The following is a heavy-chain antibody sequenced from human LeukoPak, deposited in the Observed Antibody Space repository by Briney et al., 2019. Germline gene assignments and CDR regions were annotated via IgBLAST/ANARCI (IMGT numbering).Heavy chain of an antibody. Sequence: ASVKVSCKASVYTFTGYYMHWVRQAPGQGLEWMGWINPNSGGTNYAQTFQGRVTMTRETSISTAYMELSRLRSDDTAVYYCARGGTTVTTYGMDVWGQGTTVTVSS. CDR3: ARGGTTVTTYGMDV. CDR1: VYTFTGYY. D-gene: IGHD4-17*01. CDR2: INPNSGGT. J-gene: IGHJ6*02. V-gene: IGHV1-2*02.